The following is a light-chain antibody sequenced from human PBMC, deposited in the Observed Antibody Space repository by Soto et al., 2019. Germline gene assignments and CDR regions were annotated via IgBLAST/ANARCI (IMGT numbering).Light chain of an antibody. CDR3: QQSYNTPPT. V-gene: IGKV1-39*01. Sequence: IQMTQPPSSLSASVGDRVTITCRASQNINRYLNWYQQKPGQAPKLLIYGASTLQAGVPSKISGSGSGTDFTLTISSLQPEDFATYYCQQSYNTPPTFGQGTRLEI. CDR1: QNINRY. CDR2: GAS. J-gene: IGKJ5*01.